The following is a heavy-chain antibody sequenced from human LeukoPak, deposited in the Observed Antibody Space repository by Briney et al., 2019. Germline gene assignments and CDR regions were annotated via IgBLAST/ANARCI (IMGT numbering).Heavy chain of an antibody. D-gene: IGHD2-15*01. CDR3: AKEALGYCSGGSCYSGYNWFDP. CDR2: ISYDGSNK. V-gene: IGHV3-30*18. J-gene: IGHJ5*02. Sequence: PGGSLRLSCAASGFTFSSYGMHWVRQAPGKGLEWVAVISYDGSNKYYADSVKGRFTISRDNSKNTLYLQMNSLRAEDTAVYYCAKEALGYCSGGSCYSGYNWFDPWGQGTLVTVSS. CDR1: GFTFSSYG.